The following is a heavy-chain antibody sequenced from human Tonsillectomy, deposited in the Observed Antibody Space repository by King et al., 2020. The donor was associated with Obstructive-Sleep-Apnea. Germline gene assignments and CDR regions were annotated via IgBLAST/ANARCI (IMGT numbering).Heavy chain of an antibody. V-gene: IGHV1-69*09. J-gene: IGHJ5*02. CDR2: IIPVASVP. D-gene: IGHD5-12*01. CDR3: AYDGEALDLVAMGRRGVWLDP. CDR1: ADTFNRHA. Sequence: EQLVQSGAEVKKPGSSVRVSCKASADTFNRHAMNWVRQAPGHGLEWMGRIIPVASVPSYAQKFRGRVTLTTDRATNTAYMALSALTLEDTAIYYCAYDGEALDLVAMGRRGVWLDPWGQGTLVTVSS.